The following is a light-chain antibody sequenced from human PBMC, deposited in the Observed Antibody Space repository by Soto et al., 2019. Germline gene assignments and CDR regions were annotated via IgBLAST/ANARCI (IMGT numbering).Light chain of an antibody. Sequence: DIQMTQSPSSLSASVGDRVTITCRASQNIGNYLNWYQQKPGKAPKFLIYAASSLQSGVPSRFSGSGSGTDFTLTSRNLKPEDFATYFCQQSYTAARWTFGQGSKVEIK. V-gene: IGKV1-39*01. CDR1: QNIGNY. CDR2: AAS. J-gene: IGKJ1*01. CDR3: QQSYTAARWT.